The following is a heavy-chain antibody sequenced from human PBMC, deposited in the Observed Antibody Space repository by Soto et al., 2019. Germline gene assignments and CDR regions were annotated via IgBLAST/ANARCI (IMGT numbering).Heavy chain of an antibody. Sequence: PSETLSLTCTVSGGSISSYYWSWIRQPPGKGLEWIGYIYYSGSTNYNPSLKSRVTISVDTSKNQFSLKLSSVTAADTAVYYCARVGAAAHYGMDVWGQGTTVTVSS. CDR3: ARVGAAAHYGMDV. J-gene: IGHJ6*02. CDR1: GGSISSYY. V-gene: IGHV4-59*08. CDR2: IYYSGST. D-gene: IGHD6-13*01.